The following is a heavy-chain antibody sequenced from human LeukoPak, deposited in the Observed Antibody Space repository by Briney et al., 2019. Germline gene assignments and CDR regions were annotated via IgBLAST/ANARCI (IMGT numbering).Heavy chain of an antibody. D-gene: IGHD4-11*01. CDR3: ARARASSTVTTGAFQYYYGMDV. Sequence: SVKVSCKASGGTFSSYAISWVRQAPGQGLEWMGRIIPIFGIANYAQKFQGRVTITADKSTSTAYMELSSLRSEDTAVYYCARARASSTVTTGAFQYYYGMDVWGQGTTVTVSS. V-gene: IGHV1-69*04. J-gene: IGHJ6*02. CDR1: GGTFSSYA. CDR2: IIPIFGIA.